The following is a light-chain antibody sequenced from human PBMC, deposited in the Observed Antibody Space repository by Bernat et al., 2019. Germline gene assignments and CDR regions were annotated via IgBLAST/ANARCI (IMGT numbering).Light chain of an antibody. V-gene: IGLV3-21*04. CDR2: SDS. CDR1: NIGYKS. J-gene: IGLJ1*01. CDR3: QVWDGATAHFV. Sequence: YVLTQPPSVSGAPGETASVSCEGDNIGYKSVHWYQQKPGQAPVLLIYSDSARPSGIPERFSGSNSGNTATLTINRVESGDEADYYCQVWDGATAHFVFGTGLTSPS.